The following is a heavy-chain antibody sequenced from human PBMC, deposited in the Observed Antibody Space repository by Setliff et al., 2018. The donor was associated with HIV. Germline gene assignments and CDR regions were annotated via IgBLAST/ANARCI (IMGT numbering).Heavy chain of an antibody. CDR1: GGSFSGYH. CDR3: ARVSITYWYSIPTFYYYYMDV. CDR2: INHSGRT. J-gene: IGHJ6*03. Sequence: PSETLSLTCAVYGGSFSGYHWNWIRQPPGKGLEWIGEINHSGRTNYNPSLKSRVTISVDTSKNQFSLKLRSVTAADTAMYYCARVSITYWYSIPTFYYYYMDVWGRGTKVTVSS. V-gene: IGHV4-34*01. D-gene: IGHD2-15*01.